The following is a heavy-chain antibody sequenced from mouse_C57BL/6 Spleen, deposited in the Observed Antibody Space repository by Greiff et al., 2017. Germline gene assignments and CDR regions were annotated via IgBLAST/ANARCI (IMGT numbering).Heavy chain of an antibody. CDR2: IYPGSGST. V-gene: IGHV1-55*01. CDR3: ARGHYGSSYDYAMDY. J-gene: IGHJ4*01. D-gene: IGHD1-1*01. CDR1: GYTFTSYW. Sequence: QVQLQQPGAELVKPGASVKMSCKASGYTFTSYWITWVKQRPGQGLEWIGDIYPGSGSTNYNEKFKSKATLTVDTSSSTAYMQLSSLTSEDSAVYYCARGHYGSSYDYAMDYWGQGTSGTVSS.